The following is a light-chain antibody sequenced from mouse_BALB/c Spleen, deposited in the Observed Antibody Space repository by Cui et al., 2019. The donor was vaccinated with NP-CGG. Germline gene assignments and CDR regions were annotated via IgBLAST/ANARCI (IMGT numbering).Light chain of an antibody. V-gene: IGLV1*01. CDR2: GTN. CDR3: ALWYSNHWV. CDR1: TGAVTTSNY. J-gene: IGLJ1*01. Sequence: HVVLTQESALTTSPGETVTLTCRSSTGAVTTSNYANWVQEKPDHLFTGLIGGTNNRAPGVPARFSGSLIGDKAALTITGAQTEDETIYFCALWYSNHWVFGGGTKLTVL.